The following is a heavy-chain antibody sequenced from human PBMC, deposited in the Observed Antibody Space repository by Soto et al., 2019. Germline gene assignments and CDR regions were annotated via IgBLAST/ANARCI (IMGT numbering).Heavy chain of an antibody. CDR3: TAMDGNDY. Sequence: PGGSLRLSCAASGFTFSGSGIHWVRQASGKGLEWVGRIRTETSEYATAYAASVKVRFTIYRDDSTNMAYLQMNSLKTEDTAVYYGTAMDGNDYWGQGTLVTVSS. D-gene: IGHD2-2*03. CDR2: IRTETSEYAT. CDR1: GFTFSGSG. J-gene: IGHJ4*02. V-gene: IGHV3-73*01.